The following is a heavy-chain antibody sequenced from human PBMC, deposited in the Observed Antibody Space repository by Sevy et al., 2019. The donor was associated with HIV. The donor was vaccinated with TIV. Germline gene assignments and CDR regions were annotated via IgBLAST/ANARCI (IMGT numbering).Heavy chain of an antibody. J-gene: IGHJ3*02. CDR3: ARDYYDSSGYAFDI. D-gene: IGHD3-22*01. V-gene: IGHV3-30-3*01. CDR2: ISYDGSNK. Sequence: GGSLRLSCAASGFTFSSYAMHWVRQAPGKGLEWVAVISYDGSNKYYADSVKGRFTISRDNSKNTLYQQMNSLRAEDTAVYYCARDYYDSSGYAFDIWGQGTMVTVSS. CDR1: GFTFSSYA.